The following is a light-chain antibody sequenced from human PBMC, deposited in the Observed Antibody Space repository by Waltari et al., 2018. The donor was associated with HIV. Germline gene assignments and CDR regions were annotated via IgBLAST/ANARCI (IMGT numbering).Light chain of an antibody. J-gene: IGKJ2*01. V-gene: IGKV4-1*01. Sequence: DIVMTQSPDSLAVSLGERATINCKSSQSVLYISNNKNYLAWYQQKPGQPPKLLIYWASTRESGVPARFSGSGSGTDFTLTISSLQAEDVAVYYCQQYYTTPPYTFGQGTKLEIK. CDR3: QQYYTTPPYT. CDR1: QSVLYISNNKNY. CDR2: WAS.